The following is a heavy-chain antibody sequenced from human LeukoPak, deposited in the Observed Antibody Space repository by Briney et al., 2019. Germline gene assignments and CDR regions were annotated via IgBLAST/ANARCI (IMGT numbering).Heavy chain of an antibody. CDR3: ARHAPQHLRYFDWLLPTEDY. D-gene: IGHD3-9*01. CDR2: IYYSGST. J-gene: IGHJ4*02. Sequence: SETLSLTCSVSGGSISSYYWGWIRQPPGKGLEWIGSIYYSGSTYYNPSLKSRVTISVDTSKNQFSLKLSSVTAADTAVYYCARHAPQHLRYFDWLLPTEDYWGQGTLVTVSS. V-gene: IGHV4-39*01. CDR1: GGSISSYY.